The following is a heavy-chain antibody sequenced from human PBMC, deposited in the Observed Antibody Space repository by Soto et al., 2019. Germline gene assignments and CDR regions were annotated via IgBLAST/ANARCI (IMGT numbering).Heavy chain of an antibody. CDR1: GCTFSSYS. V-gene: IGHV3-21*01. Sequence: GGSLRLSCAASGCTFSSYSMNWVRQAPGKGLEWVSSISSSSYIYYADSVKGRFTISRDNAKNSLYLQMNSLRAEDTAVYYCARLSVYYEVLTGLFDYWGQGTLVTVSA. D-gene: IGHD3-9*01. CDR3: ARLSVYYEVLTGLFDY. CDR2: ISSSSYI. J-gene: IGHJ4*02.